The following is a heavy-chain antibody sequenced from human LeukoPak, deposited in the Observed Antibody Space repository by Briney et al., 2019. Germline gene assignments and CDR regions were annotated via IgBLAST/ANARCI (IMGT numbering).Heavy chain of an antibody. J-gene: IGHJ4*02. CDR1: GFTVSSNY. CDR3: AIAAAGTNYYFDY. D-gene: IGHD6-13*01. V-gene: IGHV3-66*01. Sequence: GSLRLSCAASGFTVSSNYMSWVRQAPGKGLEWVSVIYSGGSTYYADSVKGRFTISRDNSKNTLYLQMNSLRAEDTAVHYCAIAAAGTNYYFDYWGQGTLVTVSS. CDR2: IYSGGST.